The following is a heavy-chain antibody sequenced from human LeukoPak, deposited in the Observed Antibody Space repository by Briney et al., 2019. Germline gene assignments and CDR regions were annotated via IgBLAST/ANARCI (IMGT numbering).Heavy chain of an antibody. J-gene: IGHJ4*02. Sequence: ASVKVSCKASGYTFTGYYMHWVRQAPGQGLEWMGWINPNSGGTNYAQKFQGRVTMTRDTSISTAYMELDRLRSDDTAVYYCAKGLERESRLDSWGQGTLVTVSS. CDR2: INPNSGGT. V-gene: IGHV1-2*02. D-gene: IGHD1-1*01. CDR3: AKGLERESRLDS. CDR1: GYTFTGYY.